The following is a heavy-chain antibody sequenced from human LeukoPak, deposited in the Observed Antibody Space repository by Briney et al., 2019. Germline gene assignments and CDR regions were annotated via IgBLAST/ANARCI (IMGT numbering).Heavy chain of an antibody. D-gene: IGHD2-8*02. CDR3: ATYRQVLLPFES. J-gene: IGHJ4*02. Sequence: GGSLRLSCAASGFTFSTFAMIWVRQPPGKELEWVSSIFAGGGEIHYADSVRGRFTISRDNSKSTLSLQMNSLRAEDTAIYYCATYRQVLLPFESWGQGTLVTVSS. CDR1: GFTFSTFA. V-gene: IGHV3-23*01. CDR2: IFAGGGEI.